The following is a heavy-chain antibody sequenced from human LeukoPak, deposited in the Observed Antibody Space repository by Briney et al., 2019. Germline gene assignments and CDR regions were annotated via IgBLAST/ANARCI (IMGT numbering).Heavy chain of an antibody. CDR1: GVSISSYY. Sequence: SETLSLTCTVSGVSISSYYWSWIRQPPGKGLDYLGYIYYTGSTNYNPSLKSRVTISVDTSKNQFSLRLTSVTAADTAVYFCARVNAPYSGSYFDYWGQGTLVTVSS. V-gene: IGHV4-59*13. D-gene: IGHD1-26*01. CDR3: ARVNAPYSGSYFDY. J-gene: IGHJ4*02. CDR2: IYYTGST.